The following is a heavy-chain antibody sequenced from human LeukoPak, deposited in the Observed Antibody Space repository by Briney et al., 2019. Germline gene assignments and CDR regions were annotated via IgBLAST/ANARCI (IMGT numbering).Heavy chain of an antibody. J-gene: IGHJ4*02. V-gene: IGHV4-30-4*01. CDR2: IYYSGST. D-gene: IGHD3-16*01. CDR3: AIKRGQGLDY. Sequence: SETLSLTCTVSGASISSDYYSWSWLRQPPGKGLEWIRYIYYSGSTSYNPSLKSRLTISIDTSKNQFSLKLSSVTAADTAVYYCAIKRGQGLDYWGQGTLVTVSS. CDR1: GASISSDYYS.